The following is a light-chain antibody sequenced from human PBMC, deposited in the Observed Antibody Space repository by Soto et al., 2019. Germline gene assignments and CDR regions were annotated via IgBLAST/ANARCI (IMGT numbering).Light chain of an antibody. CDR1: QRVSNK. J-gene: IGKJ5*01. V-gene: IGKV3-15*01. Sequence: EIVMTQSPATLSVSPGERATLSCRASQRVSNKVAWYQQKPGQAPSLLILGASTRATGVPARFSGSGSGTEFTLSISSLQSEDFAVYYCKQYKEWPPFTFGQGTRLEI. CDR2: GAS. CDR3: KQYKEWPPFT.